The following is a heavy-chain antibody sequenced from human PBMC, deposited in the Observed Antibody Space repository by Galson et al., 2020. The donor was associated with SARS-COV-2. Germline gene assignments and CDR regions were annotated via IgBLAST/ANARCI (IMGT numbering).Heavy chain of an antibody. J-gene: IGHJ6*03. Sequence: SVQISCKASGGTFSSNDISWVRQPLGQGLQWLGGIIPIFGTANNAQKFQGRVTITADKSTSTAYMELSSLRSEDTAVYYRARTGVELQLWPRASYYYYSMDVWGKGTTVTVSS. CDR2: IIPIFGTA. CDR1: GGTFSSND. D-gene: IGHD5-18*01. V-gene: IGHV1-69*06. CDR3: ARTGVELQLWPRASYYYYSMDV.